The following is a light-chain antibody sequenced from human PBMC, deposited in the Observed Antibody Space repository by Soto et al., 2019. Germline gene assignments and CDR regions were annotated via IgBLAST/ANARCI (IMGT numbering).Light chain of an antibody. Sequence: QSALTQPASVSGSPGQSITISCTGTSSDVGSYNHVSWYQQHPGKAPKLMIYEANKRPSGVSDRFSGSKSGNTASLTISERQDEDEAEYYFYSYAGYSTSVVFGGGTKLTVL. CDR3: YSYAGYSTSVV. CDR1: SSDVGSYNH. V-gene: IGLV2-23*01. CDR2: EAN. J-gene: IGLJ2*01.